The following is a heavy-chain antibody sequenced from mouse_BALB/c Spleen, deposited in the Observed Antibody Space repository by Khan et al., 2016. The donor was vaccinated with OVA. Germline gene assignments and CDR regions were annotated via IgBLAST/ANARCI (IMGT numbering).Heavy chain of an antibody. Sequence: EVQLQESGPGLVKPSQSLSLTCTVTGYSITSDYAWNWIRQFPGNKLEWMGYISYSGSTSYNPSLKSRISITPDTSKNQFYLQLNSVTTEDTATYYCARVGNYAMDYWGKGTSVTVS. CDR3: ARVGNYAMDY. V-gene: IGHV3-2*02. CDR1: GYSITSDYA. CDR2: ISYSGST. D-gene: IGHD6-1*01. J-gene: IGHJ4*01.